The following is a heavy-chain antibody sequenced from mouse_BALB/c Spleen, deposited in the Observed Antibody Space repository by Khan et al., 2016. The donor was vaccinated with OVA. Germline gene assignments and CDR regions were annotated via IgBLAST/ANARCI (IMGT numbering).Heavy chain of an antibody. CDR1: GYTFTSYS. CDR2: INPSDGDT. CDR3: TRSGYGSFAY. D-gene: IGHD2-2*01. J-gene: IGHJ3*01. Sequence: QVQLQQSGAELVKPGASVKLSCKASGYTFTSYSMYWVRQRPGQGLEWIGAINPSDGDTNFNEKFKSKATLTVDKSSNTAYMQLSSLASEDSAVYYCTRSGYGSFAYWGQGTLVTVSA. V-gene: IGHV1S81*02.